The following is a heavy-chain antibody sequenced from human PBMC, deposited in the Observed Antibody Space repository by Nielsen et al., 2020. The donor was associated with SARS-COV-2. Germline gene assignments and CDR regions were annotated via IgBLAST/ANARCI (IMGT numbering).Heavy chain of an antibody. CDR1: GGSISSGGYY. CDR2: IYFSGRT. Sequence: SETLSLTCTVSGGSISSGGYYWSWTRHHPGKGLEWIGYIYFSGRTCYNPSLKSRVIISVDTSKNQFSLSLRSVTAADTAVYYCARESSGYDHYNYGMDVWGQGTTVTVSS. V-gene: IGHV4-31*03. J-gene: IGHJ6*02. D-gene: IGHD5-12*01. CDR3: ARESSGYDHYNYGMDV.